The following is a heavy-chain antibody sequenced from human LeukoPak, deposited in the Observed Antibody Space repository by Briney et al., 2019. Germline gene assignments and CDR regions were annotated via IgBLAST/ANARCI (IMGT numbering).Heavy chain of an antibody. CDR1: GFTFDDYA. V-gene: IGHV3-9*01. CDR2: ISWNSGSI. Sequence: PGRSLRLSCAASGFTFDDYAMHWVRHAPGKGLEWVSGISWNSGSIGYADSVKGRFTISRDNAKNSLYLQMNSLRAEDTALYYCAKGRSRGYSYGFIFPWGQGTLVTVSS. CDR3: AKGRSRGYSYGFIFP. D-gene: IGHD5-18*01. J-gene: IGHJ5*02.